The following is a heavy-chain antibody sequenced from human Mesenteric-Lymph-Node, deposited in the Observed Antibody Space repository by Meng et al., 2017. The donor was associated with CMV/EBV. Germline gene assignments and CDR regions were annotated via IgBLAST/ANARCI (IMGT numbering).Heavy chain of an antibody. J-gene: IGHJ4*02. D-gene: IGHD3-16*01. Sequence: CKASGYTFTSYDINWVRQATGQGLEWMGWMNPNSGNTGYAQKFQGRVTMTRNTSISTAYMELSSLRSEDTAVYYCARAQYRGSSPFDYWGQGTLVTVSS. V-gene: IGHV1-8*01. CDR3: ARAQYRGSSPFDY. CDR2: MNPNSGNT. CDR1: GYTFTSYD.